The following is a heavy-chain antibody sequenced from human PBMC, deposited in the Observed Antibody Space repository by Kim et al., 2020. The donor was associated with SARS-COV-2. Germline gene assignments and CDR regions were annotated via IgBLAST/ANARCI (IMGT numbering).Heavy chain of an antibody. J-gene: IGHJ4*02. V-gene: IGHV3-11*04. Sequence: YYADSVKGRFTISRDNAKNSLYLQLNSLRAEDTAVYYCARGWGSGSHPGYWGQGTLVTVSS. CDR3: ARGWGSGSHPGY. D-gene: IGHD6-19*01.